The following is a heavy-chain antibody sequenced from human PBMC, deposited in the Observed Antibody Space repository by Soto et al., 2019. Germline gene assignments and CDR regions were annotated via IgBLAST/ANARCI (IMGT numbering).Heavy chain of an antibody. V-gene: IGHV3-7*01. Sequence: EVQLVESGGGLVQPGGSLGLSCAASGFTFSSYWMSWVRLAPGKGLEWVAHIKQSGSDRYYVDSVRGRFTISGDNAKNPLYLQMNSLRVEDTAMYYCASVKSWAVSPWGQGTLVTVSS. J-gene: IGHJ5*02. CDR2: IKQSGSDR. D-gene: IGHD3-10*01. CDR3: ASVKSWAVSP. CDR1: GFTFSSYW.